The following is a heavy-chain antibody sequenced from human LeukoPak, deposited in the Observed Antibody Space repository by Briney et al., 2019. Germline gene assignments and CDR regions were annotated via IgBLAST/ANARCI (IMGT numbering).Heavy chain of an antibody. J-gene: IGHJ5*02. V-gene: IGHV1-2*02. CDR2: ISPDSGAT. D-gene: IGHD2-21*02. CDR3: ASITAGSSWFDP. Sequence: ASVMVSCKASGYTFTGYYIHWVRQAPEQWLEWMGWISPDSGATNYAQKFQGRVTMTRDTSISTAYVELSRLRSDDTAVYFCASITAGSSWFDPWGQGSLVIVSS. CDR1: GYTFTGYY.